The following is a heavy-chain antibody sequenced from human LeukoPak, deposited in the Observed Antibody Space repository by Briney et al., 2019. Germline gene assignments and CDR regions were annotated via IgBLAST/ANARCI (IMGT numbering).Heavy chain of an antibody. J-gene: IGHJ4*02. CDR2: ILYDGSNK. CDR1: GFTFSSYD. D-gene: IGHD3-3*01. CDR3: ARESSGGFDN. V-gene: IGHV3-33*05. Sequence: GGSLRLSCAASGFTFSSYDIHWVRQAPGKGLEGVTIILYDGSNKYYADSVRGRFTISRDNSKNTVYLQMNSLTAEDTAVYYCARESSGGFDNWAQGTLVTVSS.